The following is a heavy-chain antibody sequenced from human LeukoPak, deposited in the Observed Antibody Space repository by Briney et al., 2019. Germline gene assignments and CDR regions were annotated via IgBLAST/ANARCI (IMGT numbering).Heavy chain of an antibody. J-gene: IGHJ1*01. CDR3: ARDRITMIVSPEYFQH. CDR1: GGTFSSYA. CDR2: ISAYNGNT. D-gene: IGHD3-22*01. V-gene: IGHV1-18*01. Sequence: ASVKVSCKASGGTFSSYAISWVRQAPGQGLEWMGWISAYNGNTNYAQKLQGRVTMTTDTSTSTAYMELRSLRSDDTAVYYCARDRITMIVSPEYFQHWGQGTLVTVSS.